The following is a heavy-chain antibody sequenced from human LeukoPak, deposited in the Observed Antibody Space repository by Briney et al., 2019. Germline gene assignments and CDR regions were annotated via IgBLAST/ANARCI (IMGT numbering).Heavy chain of an antibody. J-gene: IGHJ4*02. CDR3: VRLDSSVYYYLDY. CDR1: GGSISSYF. CDR2: IYPSGST. D-gene: IGHD3-22*01. V-gene: IGHV4-4*07. Sequence: SETLSLTCTVSGGSISSYFWSWIRQPAGKGLEYIGRIYPSGSTNYNPSLKSRVTMSVDTSKNQFSLKLSSVTAADTAVYHCVRLDSSVYYYLDYWGQGTLVTVSS.